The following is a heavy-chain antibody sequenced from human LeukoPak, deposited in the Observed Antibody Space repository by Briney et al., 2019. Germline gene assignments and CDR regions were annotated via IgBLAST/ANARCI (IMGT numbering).Heavy chain of an antibody. D-gene: IGHD1-7*01. J-gene: IGHJ4*02. CDR2: ISYDGTDE. CDR3: ARGGVVTGTKYALEY. Sequence: AGGSLRLSCTASGFIFSYYAMHWVRQAPGKGLEWVAIISYDGTDENFADSVEGRFTIPRDNSMNTLYLQMNSLRHEDTAVYFCARGGVVTGTKYALEYWGPGALVTVSS. CDR1: GFIFSYYA. V-gene: IGHV3-30*01.